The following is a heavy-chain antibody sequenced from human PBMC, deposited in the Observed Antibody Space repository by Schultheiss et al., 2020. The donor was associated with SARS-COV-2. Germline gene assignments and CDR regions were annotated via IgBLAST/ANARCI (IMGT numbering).Heavy chain of an antibody. CDR1: GGSFSGYY. D-gene: IGHD5-18*01. CDR2: IYHSGST. V-gene: IGHV4-34*01. Sequence: SQTLSLTCAVYGGSFSGYYWSWIRQPPGKGLEWIGSIYHSGSTYYNPSLKSRVTISVDTSKNQFSLKLSSVTAADTAVYYCARFVLMRGQLWPWGQGTLVTVSS. CDR3: ARFVLMRGQLWP. J-gene: IGHJ5*02.